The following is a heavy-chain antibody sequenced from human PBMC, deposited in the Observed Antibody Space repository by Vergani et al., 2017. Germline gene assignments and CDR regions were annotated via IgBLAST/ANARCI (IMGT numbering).Heavy chain of an antibody. CDR2: VSTGTKSQ. CDR3: AKWEVGATQH. Sequence: QLVESGGGWVQPGGSLRLSCVVSGFDFSSYIMNWVRQAPGKGLEWVSFVSTGTKSQSYAESVKGRFTISRDSAKNSLYLQMDSLRAEDTAVYYCAKWEVGATQHWGQGTLVTVSS. J-gene: IGHJ4*02. V-gene: IGHV3-48*01. D-gene: IGHD1-26*01. CDR1: GFDFSSYI.